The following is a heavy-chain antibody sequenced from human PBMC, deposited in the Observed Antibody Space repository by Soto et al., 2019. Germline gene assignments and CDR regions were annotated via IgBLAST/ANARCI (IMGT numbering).Heavy chain of an antibody. D-gene: IGHD3-3*01. J-gene: IGHJ4*02. V-gene: IGHV3-9*01. CDR2: ISWNSGSI. CDR3: AKDLNYDFWSGYYNY. Sequence: GGSLRLSCAASGFTFDDYAMHWVRQAPGKGLEWVSGISWNSGSIGYADSVKGRFTISRDNSKNTLYLQMNSLRAEDTAVYYCAKDLNYDFWSGYYNYWGQGTLVTVSS. CDR1: GFTFDDYA.